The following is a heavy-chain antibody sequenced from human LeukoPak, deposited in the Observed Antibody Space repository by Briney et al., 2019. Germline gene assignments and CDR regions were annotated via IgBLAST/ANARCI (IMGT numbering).Heavy chain of an antibody. CDR1: GYSISSGHY. D-gene: IGHD3-10*01. CDR2: TSPSGST. Sequence: SETLSLTCTVSGYSISSGHYWGWIRQPPGKGLEWIGSTSPSGSTYYNPSLKSRVIISVDTSKKQFSLKLNSVTAADTAVYYCARDSRASETMVRGVNGLFDYWGQGTLVTVSS. V-gene: IGHV4-38-2*02. CDR3: ARDSRASETMVRGVNGLFDY. J-gene: IGHJ4*02.